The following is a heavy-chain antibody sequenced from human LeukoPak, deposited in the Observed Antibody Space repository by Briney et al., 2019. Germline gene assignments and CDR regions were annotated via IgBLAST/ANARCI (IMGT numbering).Heavy chain of an antibody. Sequence: GGSLRLSCAASGFTFSSYSMNWVRQAPGKGLEWVSYISSSSSTIYYADSVKGRFTISRDNAKNSLYLQMNSLRAEDTAVYYCARGRGEYSSGYYFDYWGQGTLVTVSS. V-gene: IGHV3-48*01. D-gene: IGHD6-19*01. CDR2: ISSSSSTI. J-gene: IGHJ4*02. CDR3: ARGRGEYSSGYYFDY. CDR1: GFTFSSYS.